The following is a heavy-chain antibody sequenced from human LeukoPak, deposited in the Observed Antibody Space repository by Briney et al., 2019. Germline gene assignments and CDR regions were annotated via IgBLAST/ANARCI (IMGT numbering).Heavy chain of an antibody. V-gene: IGHV3-7*04. CDR2: IKQDGSGK. Sequence: PGGSLRLSCAASGFTFSSDWMSWGRRAPGKGPEWVGNIKQDGSGKYYVDSVKGRFTISRDNAKNSLYLQMNSLRAEDTAVYYCARDFYCSGGSCSTGRLVYWGQGTLVTVSS. J-gene: IGHJ4*02. D-gene: IGHD2-15*01. CDR3: ARDFYCSGGSCSTGRLVY. CDR1: GFTFSSDW.